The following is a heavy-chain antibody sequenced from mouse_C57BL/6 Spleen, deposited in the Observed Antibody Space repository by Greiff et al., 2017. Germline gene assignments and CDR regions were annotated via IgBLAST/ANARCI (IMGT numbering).Heavy chain of an antibody. V-gene: IGHV1-5*01. CDR1: GYTFTSYW. CDR3: TRSFTTVIDY. Sequence: VQLQQSGTVLARPGASVKMSCKTSGYTFTSYWMHWVKQRPGQGLEWIGAIYPGNSDTSYNQKFKGKAKLTAVTSASTAYMELSSLTNEDSAVYYCTRSFTTVIDYWGQGTTLTVSS. D-gene: IGHD1-1*01. J-gene: IGHJ2*01. CDR2: IYPGNSDT.